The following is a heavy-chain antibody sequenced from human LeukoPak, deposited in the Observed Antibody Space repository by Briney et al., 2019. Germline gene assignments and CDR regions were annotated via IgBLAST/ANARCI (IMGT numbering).Heavy chain of an antibody. V-gene: IGHV3-53*01. CDR1: GFTVSSNY. CDR2: IYSGGST. CDR3: ARDYGGYFDY. D-gene: IGHD4-23*01. Sequence: GGSLRLSCAASGFTVSSNYMSWVRQAPGKGLEWASVIYSGGSTYYAGSVKGRFTISRDNSKNTLYLQMNSLRAEDTAVYYCARDYGGYFDYWGQGTLVTVSS. J-gene: IGHJ4*02.